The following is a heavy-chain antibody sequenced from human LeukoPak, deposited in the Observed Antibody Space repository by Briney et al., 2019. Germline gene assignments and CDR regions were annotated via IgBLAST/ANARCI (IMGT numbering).Heavy chain of an antibody. Sequence: PSETLSLTCTFSGGSISCYYWSWIRQPPGKGLEWIGYIYYSGSTNYNPSLKSRVTISVDTAKNQFSLKRSSVTAADTAVYYCARSGIDFWSGYSQFDYWGQGTLVTVSS. D-gene: IGHD3-3*01. CDR1: GGSISCYY. J-gene: IGHJ4*02. V-gene: IGHV4-59*01. CDR3: ARSGIDFWSGYSQFDY. CDR2: IYYSGST.